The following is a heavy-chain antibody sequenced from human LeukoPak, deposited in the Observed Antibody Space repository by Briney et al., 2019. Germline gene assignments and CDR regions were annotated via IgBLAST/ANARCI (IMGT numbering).Heavy chain of an antibody. CDR3: AKDHDFWSGSPYYYYGMDV. Sequence: GGSLRLSCAASGFTFSSYAMSWVRQAPGKGLEWVSAISGSGGSTYYADSVKGRFTISRDNSKNTLYLQMNSLRAEDTAVYYCAKDHDFWSGSPYYYYGMDVWGQGTTVTVSS. V-gene: IGHV3-23*01. CDR2: ISGSGGST. CDR1: GFTFSSYA. J-gene: IGHJ6*02. D-gene: IGHD3-3*01.